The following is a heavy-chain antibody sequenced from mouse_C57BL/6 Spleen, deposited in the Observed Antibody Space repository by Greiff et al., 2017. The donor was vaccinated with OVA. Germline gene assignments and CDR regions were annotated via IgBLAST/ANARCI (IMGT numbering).Heavy chain of an antibody. Sequence: VQLQQSGAELVKPGASVKLSCTASGFNIKDYYMHWVKQRTEQGLEWIGRIDPEDGENKYAPKFQGKATITADTSSNTAYLQLSSLTSEDTAVYYCARSSFYNPFDDWGQGTTLTFAS. J-gene: IGHJ2*01. CDR3: ARSSFYNPFDD. D-gene: IGHD1-3*01. V-gene: IGHV14-2*01. CDR1: GFNIKDYY. CDR2: IDPEDGEN.